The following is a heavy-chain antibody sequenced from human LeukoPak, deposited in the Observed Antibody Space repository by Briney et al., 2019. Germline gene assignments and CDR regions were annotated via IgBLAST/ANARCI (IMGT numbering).Heavy chain of an antibody. CDR1: GGSISSYY. Sequence: SETLSLTCTVSGGSISSYYWSWIRQPAGKGLEWIGRIYTSGSTNYNPSLKSRVTISVDTSNNQFSLQLSTVTAADTAVYYCARETDGGSSSWYPGCFDYWGQGTLVTVSS. CDR2: IYTSGST. V-gene: IGHV4-4*07. CDR3: ARETDGGSSSWYPGCFDY. D-gene: IGHD6-13*01. J-gene: IGHJ4*02.